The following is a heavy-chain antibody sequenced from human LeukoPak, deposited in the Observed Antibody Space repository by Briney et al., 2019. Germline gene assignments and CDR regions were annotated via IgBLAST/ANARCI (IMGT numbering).Heavy chain of an antibody. CDR2: ISSSSTYI. CDR1: GFTFSSYS. Sequence: GGSLRLSCAASGFTFSSYSMNWVRQAPGKGLEWVSSISSSSTYIHYADSVKGRFTISRDNAKNSLYLQMSSLRAEDTAVYYCARERGAGLSSSWVDYWGQGTLVTVSS. J-gene: IGHJ4*02. V-gene: IGHV3-21*01. CDR3: ARERGAGLSSSWVDY. D-gene: IGHD6-13*01.